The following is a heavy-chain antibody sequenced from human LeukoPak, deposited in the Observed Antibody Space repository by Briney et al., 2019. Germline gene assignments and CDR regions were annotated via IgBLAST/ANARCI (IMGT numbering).Heavy chain of an antibody. V-gene: IGHV3-21*01. CDR2: ISSSSSYI. D-gene: IGHD5-18*01. Sequence: GGSLRLSCAASGFTFSSYSMNWVRQAPGKGLEWVSSISSSSSYIYYADSVKGRFTISRDNAKNSLYLQMNSLRAEDTAVYYCARPGDTAMVTGHFDYWGQGTPVTVSS. CDR1: GFTFSSYS. CDR3: ARPGDTAMVTGHFDY. J-gene: IGHJ4*02.